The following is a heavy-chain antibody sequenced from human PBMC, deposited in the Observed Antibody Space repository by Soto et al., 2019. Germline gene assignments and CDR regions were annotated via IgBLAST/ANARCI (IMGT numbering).Heavy chain of an antibody. V-gene: IGHV4-39*07. CDR2: IYYSGST. J-gene: IGHJ4*02. Sequence: SETLSLTCTLSGGSICSSSYYWGWIRQPPGKGLEWSGSIYYSGSTFYNPSLKSRVTISVDTSKNQFSLKLSSVTAADTAVYYWARGEERVAMPSGHWCQGTLVTVS. CDR1: GGSICSSSYY. CDR3: ARGEERVAMPSGH. D-gene: IGHD2-2*01.